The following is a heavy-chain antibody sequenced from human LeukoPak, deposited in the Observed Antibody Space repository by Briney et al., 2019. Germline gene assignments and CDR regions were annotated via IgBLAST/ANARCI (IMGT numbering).Heavy chain of an antibody. V-gene: IGHV3-64D*06. J-gene: IGHJ6*04. CDR3: VQDKGITGTTMYKIPRYYYYGMDV. CDR2: ISSNGGST. D-gene: IGHD1-20*01. Sequence: GGSLRLSCSASGFTFSSYAMHWVRQAPGKVQEYVSAISSNGGSTYYADSVKGRFTISRDNSKNTLSLQMSSLRAEDTALYYCVQDKGITGTTMYKIPRYYYYGMDVWGKGTTVTVSS. CDR1: GFTFSSYA.